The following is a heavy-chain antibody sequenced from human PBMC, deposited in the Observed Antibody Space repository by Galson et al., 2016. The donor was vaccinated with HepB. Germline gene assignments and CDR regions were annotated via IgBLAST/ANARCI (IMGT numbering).Heavy chain of an antibody. J-gene: IGHJ4*02. CDR2: MSYDGNDK. V-gene: IGHV3-30-3*01. CDR1: GFAFSRYG. D-gene: IGHD2-21*02. Sequence: SLRLSCAGSGFAFSRYGFHWVRQAPGKGLEWVAFMSYDGNDKYYADSVKGRFTVSRDDPKNTFFLQLNSLSIEDTAVYCCARQVLYGDPYFDYWGQGTLVTVSS. CDR3: ARQVLYGDPYFDY.